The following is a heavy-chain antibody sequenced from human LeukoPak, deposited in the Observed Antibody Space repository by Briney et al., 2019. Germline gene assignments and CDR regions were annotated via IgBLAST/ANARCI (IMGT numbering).Heavy chain of an antibody. D-gene: IGHD6-19*01. J-gene: IGHJ3*02. Sequence: ASVKVSCKASGYTFTSYDINWVRQATGQGLEWMGWMNPNSGNTGYAQKFQGRVTITRNTSISTAYMELSSLRSEDTAVYYCAGTVSTRVAGAFLIWGQRTIVTVSS. V-gene: IGHV1-8*03. CDR3: AGTVSTRVAGAFLI. CDR2: MNPNSGNT. CDR1: GYTFTSYD.